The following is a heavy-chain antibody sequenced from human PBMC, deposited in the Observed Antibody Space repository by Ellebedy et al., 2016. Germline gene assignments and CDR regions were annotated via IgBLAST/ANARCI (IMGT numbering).Heavy chain of an antibody. CDR1: GFTFSRYG. J-gene: IGHJ6*02. CDR3: AKARSSGYDMDV. CDR2: ILDDGIDK. Sequence: GESLKISXAASGFTFSRYGIHWIRQIPGEGLEWVAAILDDGIDKNYRDSVKGRFTISRDNSKNRVYLQMSSLRVEDTAVYYCAKARSSGYDMDVWGQGTTVTVSS. V-gene: IGHV3-30*02. D-gene: IGHD2-2*01.